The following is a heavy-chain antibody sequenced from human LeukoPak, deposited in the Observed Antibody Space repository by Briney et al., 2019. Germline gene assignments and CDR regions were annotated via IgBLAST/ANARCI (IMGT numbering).Heavy chain of an antibody. V-gene: IGHV3-74*01. CDR1: GFTFSGCW. D-gene: IGHD2-15*01. CDR2: INGDGSIT. Sequence: GSLRLSCAASGFTFSGCWIHWVRQAPGRGLVWVSHINGDGSITTYADSVKGRFTISRDNAKNTVYLQMNSLRAEDTAVYYCARVGLIEDRSHWYLDLWGRGTLVTVSS. CDR3: ARVGLIEDRSHWYLDL. J-gene: IGHJ2*01.